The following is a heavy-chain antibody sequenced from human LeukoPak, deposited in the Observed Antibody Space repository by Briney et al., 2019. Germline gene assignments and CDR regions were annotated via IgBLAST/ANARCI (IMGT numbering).Heavy chain of an antibody. V-gene: IGHV3-21*01. CDR2: ISSSSSYI. D-gene: IGHD6-13*01. J-gene: IGHJ6*03. CDR3: ARDMSLAAAGTYHYYYYMDV. Sequence: KTGGSLRLSCAASGFTFSSYSMNWVRQAPGKGLEWVSSISSSSSYIYYADSVKGRFTISRDNAKNSLYLQMNSLRAEDTAVYYCARDMSLAAAGTYHYYYYMDVWGKGTTVTVSS. CDR1: GFTFSSYS.